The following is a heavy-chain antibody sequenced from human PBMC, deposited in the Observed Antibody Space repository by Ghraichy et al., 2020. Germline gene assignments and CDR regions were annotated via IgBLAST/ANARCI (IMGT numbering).Heavy chain of an antibody. D-gene: IGHD6-19*01. CDR3: ARAAYSSGWYSPYYYGMDV. CDR2: LYYDGSNE. J-gene: IGHJ6*02. V-gene: IGHV3-33*01. CDR1: GFNFSSSG. Sequence: GESLNISCAASGFNFSSSGLHWVRQSPGKGLEWLAHLYYDGSNEFYGDSVKGRVTISRDDSRNTLYLQIHSLRVEDTAVYYCARAAYSSGWYSPYYYGMDVWGQGTTVIVSS.